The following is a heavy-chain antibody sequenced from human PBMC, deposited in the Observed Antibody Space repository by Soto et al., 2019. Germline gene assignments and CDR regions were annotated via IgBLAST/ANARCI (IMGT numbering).Heavy chain of an antibody. CDR2: IIPIFGTA. J-gene: IGHJ4*02. CDR1: GGTFSSYA. V-gene: IGHV1-69*13. D-gene: IGHD3-9*01. CDR3: ARGREDYDIFTGYPYYFDY. Sequence: ASVKVSCKASGGTFSSYAISWVRQAPGQGLEWMGGIIPIFGTANYAQKFQGRVTITADESTSTAYMELSSLRSEDTAVYYCARGREDYDIFTGYPYYFDYWGQGTLVTVSS.